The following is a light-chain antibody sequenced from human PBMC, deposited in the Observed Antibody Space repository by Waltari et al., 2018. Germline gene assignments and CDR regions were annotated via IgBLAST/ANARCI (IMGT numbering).Light chain of an antibody. CDR1: SSDGGGYNY. CDR3: CSYAGSYTLKV. CDR2: DVS. Sequence: QSALTQPRSVSGSPGQSVTISCTGTSSDGGGYNYVPWYQQHPGKAPKLMIYDVSKRPSGVPDRFSGSKSGNTASLTISGLQAEDEADYYCCSYAGSYTLKVFGGGTKLTVL. V-gene: IGLV2-11*01. J-gene: IGLJ3*02.